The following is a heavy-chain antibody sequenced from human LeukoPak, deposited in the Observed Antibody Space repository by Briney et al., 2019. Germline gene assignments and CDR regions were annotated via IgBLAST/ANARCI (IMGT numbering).Heavy chain of an antibody. CDR1: GGSIGSYY. Sequence: PSETLSLTCTVSGGSIGSYYWSWIRQPPGKGLEWIGYIYYSGTTNYNPSLKSRVTISVDTSKNQFSLKLSSVTAADTAVYYCARGVYIAAAQYGYWGQGTLVSVSS. J-gene: IGHJ4*02. CDR3: ARGVYIAAAQYGY. D-gene: IGHD6-13*01. V-gene: IGHV4-59*01. CDR2: IYYSGTT.